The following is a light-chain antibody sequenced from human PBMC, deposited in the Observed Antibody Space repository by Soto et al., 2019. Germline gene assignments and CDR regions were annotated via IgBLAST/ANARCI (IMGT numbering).Light chain of an antibody. J-gene: IGKJ5*01. Sequence: DIVMTQSPLSLPVTPGEPATLSCRASQSVSSTYLAWYQQQPGQAPRLLIYGASNRATGIPDRFSGTGSETDFTLTISRLEPEDFAVYYCQQYDNSPINFGQGTRLEIK. CDR1: QSVSSTY. V-gene: IGKV3-20*01. CDR3: QQYDNSPIN. CDR2: GAS.